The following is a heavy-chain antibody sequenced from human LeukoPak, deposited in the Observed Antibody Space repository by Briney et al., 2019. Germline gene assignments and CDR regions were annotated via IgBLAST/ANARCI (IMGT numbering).Heavy chain of an antibody. Sequence: PSETLSLTCTVSGVSISTYYWSWIRQPPGKGLEWIGYIYYSGSTNYNPSLKSRVTISVDTSKNQFSLKLSSVTAADTAVYYCARRFGSGNYLFAFDIWGQGTMVTVSS. J-gene: IGHJ3*02. D-gene: IGHD1-26*01. V-gene: IGHV4-59*08. CDR1: GVSISTYY. CDR2: IYYSGST. CDR3: ARRFGSGNYLFAFDI.